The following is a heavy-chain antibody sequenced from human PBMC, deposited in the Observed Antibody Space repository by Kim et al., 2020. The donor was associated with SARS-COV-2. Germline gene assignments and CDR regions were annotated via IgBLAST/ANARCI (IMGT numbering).Heavy chain of an antibody. D-gene: IGHD3-16*02. Sequence: GGSLRLSCAASGFTFSSYWMSWVRQAPGKGLEWVANIKQDGSEKYYVDSVKGRFTISRDNAKNSLYLQMNSLRAEDTAVYYCARDRSDYDNVWRSYRYISLWNGMDVWGQGTTVTVSS. CDR2: IKQDGSEK. CDR1: GFTFSSYW. V-gene: IGHV3-7*01. CDR3: ARDRSDYDNVWRSYRYISLWNGMDV. J-gene: IGHJ6*02.